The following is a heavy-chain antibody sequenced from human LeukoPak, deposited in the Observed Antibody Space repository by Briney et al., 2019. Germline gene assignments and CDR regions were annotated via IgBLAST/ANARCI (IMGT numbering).Heavy chain of an antibody. D-gene: IGHD3-10*01. CDR3: ARDYSYYGSGSYYRNRDAYYYYGMDV. Sequence: SETLSLTCTVSGGSISSYYWSWIRQPPGKGLEWIGYIYYSGSTNYNPSLKSRVTISVDTSKNQFSLKLSSVTAADTAVYCCARDYSYYGSGSYYRNRDAYYYYGMDVWGQGTTVTVSS. J-gene: IGHJ6*02. CDR1: GGSISSYY. V-gene: IGHV4-59*01. CDR2: IYYSGST.